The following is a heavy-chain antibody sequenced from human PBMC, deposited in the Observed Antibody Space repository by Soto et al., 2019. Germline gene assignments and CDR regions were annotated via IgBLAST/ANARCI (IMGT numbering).Heavy chain of an antibody. CDR2: IYYSGST. CDR1: GGSISSSSYY. J-gene: IGHJ6*02. V-gene: IGHV4-39*01. Sequence: SETLSLTCTVSGGSISSSSYYWVWIRQPPGKGLEWIGSIYYSGSTYYNPSLKSRVTISVDTSKNQFSLKLSSVTAADTAVYYCASLRFLELFPSYYYYCGTAVWGQGITVTVSS. CDR3: ASLRFLELFPSYYYYCGTAV. D-gene: IGHD3-3*01.